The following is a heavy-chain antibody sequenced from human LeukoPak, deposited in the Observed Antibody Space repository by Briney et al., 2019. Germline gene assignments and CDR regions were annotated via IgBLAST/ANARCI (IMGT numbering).Heavy chain of an antibody. CDR1: GGTFSSYA. CDR2: IIPILGIA. D-gene: IGHD3-10*01. V-gene: IGHV1-69*04. CDR3: ARVPNYGSGPTWFDP. Sequence: ASVKVSCKASGGTFSSYAISWVRQAPGQGLEWMGRIIPILGIANYAQKFQGRVTITADKSTSTDYMELSSLRSEDTAVYYCARVPNYGSGPTWFDPWGQGTLVTVSS. J-gene: IGHJ5*02.